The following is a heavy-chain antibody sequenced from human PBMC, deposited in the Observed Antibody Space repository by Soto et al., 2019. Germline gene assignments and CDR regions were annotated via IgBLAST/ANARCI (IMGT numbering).Heavy chain of an antibody. J-gene: IGHJ6*02. CDR1: GFTFSSYG. CDR2: IWYDGSNK. V-gene: IGHV3-33*01. D-gene: IGHD3-10*01. CDR3: ARDSEITMVRGVKGYYGMDV. Sequence: GGSLRLSCAASGFTFSSYGMHWVRQAPGKGLEWVAVIWYDGSNKYYADSVKGRFTISRDNSKNTLYLQMNSLRAEDTAVYYCARDSEITMVRGVKGYYGMDVWGQGTTVTVSS.